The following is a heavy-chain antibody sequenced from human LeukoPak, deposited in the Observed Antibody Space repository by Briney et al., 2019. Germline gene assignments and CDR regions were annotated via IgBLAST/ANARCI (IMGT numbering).Heavy chain of an antibody. V-gene: IGHV3-20*04. CDR2: INWNGGDT. Sequence: GGSLRLSCAASGFTFDDYPMSWVRQAPGKGLEWVSGINWNGGDTGYADSVKGRFTISRDNAKNSLFLQMNSLRAEDTAVYYCARGKYYDSSGYLYWGQGTLVTVSS. D-gene: IGHD3-22*01. J-gene: IGHJ4*02. CDR3: ARGKYYDSSGYLY. CDR1: GFTFDDYP.